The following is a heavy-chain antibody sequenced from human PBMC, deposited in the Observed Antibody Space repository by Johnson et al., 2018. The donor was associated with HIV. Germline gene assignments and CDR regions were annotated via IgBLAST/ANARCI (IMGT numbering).Heavy chain of an antibody. J-gene: IGHJ3*02. D-gene: IGHD6-6*01. CDR2: ISSSGCTI. Sequence: QVQLVESGGGVVRPGGSLRLSCAASGFTFEDHDMSWVRQAPGKGLEWVSYISSSGCTIYYADSVKGRFTISRDNAQNSLFLQMNSLRADDTAVYYCARDWSSSGFPDIWGQGTMVTVSS. CDR3: ARDWSSSGFPDI. V-gene: IGHV3-11*04. CDR1: GFTFEDHD.